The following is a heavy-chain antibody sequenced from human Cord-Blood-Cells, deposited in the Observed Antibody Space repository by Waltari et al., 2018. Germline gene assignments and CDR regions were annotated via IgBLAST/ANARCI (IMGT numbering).Heavy chain of an antibody. Sequence: QVQLQESGPGLVKPSQPLSLTCTVSCGPLSSGGYYWSWIRQHPGKGLEWIGYIDYSGSTYYNPSLKSRVTISVDTSKNQFSLKLSSVTAADTAVYYCARDRPEEFGNWFDPWGQGTLVTVSS. D-gene: IGHD3-16*01. CDR1: CGPLSSGGYY. V-gene: IGHV4-31*03. CDR3: ARDRPEEFGNWFDP. CDR2: IDYSGST. J-gene: IGHJ5*02.